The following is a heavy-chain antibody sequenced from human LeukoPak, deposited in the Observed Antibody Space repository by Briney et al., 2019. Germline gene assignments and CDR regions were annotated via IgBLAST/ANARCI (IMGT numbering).Heavy chain of an antibody. CDR1: GFTFSSYA. CDR3: AKGTHSSSWHWYDP. J-gene: IGHJ5*02. CDR2: ISGDDGST. D-gene: IGHD6-13*01. Sequence: PGGSLRLSCAASGFTFSSYAMSWVRQAPGKGLEWVSAISGDDGSTNYADSVKGRFTISRDNSKNTLHLQMNSLRAEDTAVYYCAKGTHSSSWHWYDPWGQGTLVTVSS. V-gene: IGHV3-23*01.